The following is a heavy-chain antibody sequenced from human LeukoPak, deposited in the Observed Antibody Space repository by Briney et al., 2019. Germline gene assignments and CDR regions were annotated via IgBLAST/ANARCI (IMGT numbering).Heavy chain of an antibody. CDR2: IKQDGGEK. CDR1: GFTFSSYW. J-gene: IGHJ4*02. Sequence: GGSLRLSCAASGFTFSSYWMSWDRQAPGKGLEWVANIKQDGGEKFYVDSVKGRFTISRDNAKNSLYLQMNSLRAEDTAVYYCASEAQSAYDYRPLVDYWGQGTLVTVSS. D-gene: IGHD3-22*01. V-gene: IGHV3-7*01. CDR3: ASEAQSAYDYRPLVDY.